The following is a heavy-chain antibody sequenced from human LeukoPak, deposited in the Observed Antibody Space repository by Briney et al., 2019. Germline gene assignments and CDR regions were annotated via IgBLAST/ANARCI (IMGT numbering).Heavy chain of an antibody. J-gene: IGHJ6*03. CDR1: GFTFGDYA. CDR3: TRDRATTYYYYMDV. CDR2: IRSKAYGGTT. D-gene: IGHD5-24*01. Sequence: PGGSLRLSCTASGFTFGDYAMSWFRQAPGKGLEWVGFIRSKAYGGTTEYAASVKGRFTISRDDSKSIAYLQMNSLKTEDTAVYYCTRDRATTYYYYMDVWGKGTTVTISS. V-gene: IGHV3-49*03.